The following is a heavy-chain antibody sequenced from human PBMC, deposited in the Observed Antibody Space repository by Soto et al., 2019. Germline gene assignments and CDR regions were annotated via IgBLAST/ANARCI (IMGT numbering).Heavy chain of an antibody. J-gene: IGHJ4*02. CDR3: AKDKGTAMVPPTYYFDY. Sequence: PGGSLRLSCAVSGFPLEKYGMHWVRQAPGKCLEWVSLISWDGGSTYYADSVKGRFTISRDNRKNSLYLQMNSLRTEDTALYYCAKDKGTAMVPPTYYFDYWGQGTLVTVSS. D-gene: IGHD5-18*01. CDR2: ISWDGGST. V-gene: IGHV3-43*01. CDR1: GFPLEKYG.